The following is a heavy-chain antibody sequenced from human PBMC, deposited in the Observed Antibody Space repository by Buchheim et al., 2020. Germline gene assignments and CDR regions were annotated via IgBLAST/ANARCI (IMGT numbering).Heavy chain of an antibody. V-gene: IGHV3-7*01. CDR2: IKPDGSPQ. J-gene: IGHJ4*02. CDR3: ANAPAAAGIY. CDR1: GFTFSTHW. D-gene: IGHD6-13*01. Sequence: EVQLVESGGGLVQPGGSLRLSCAASGFTFSTHWMTWVRQAPGKGLEWLANIKPDGSPQHYFDSVKGRFTISRDNAKNSLSLQMNSLRAEDTAVYYCANAPAAAGIYWGQG.